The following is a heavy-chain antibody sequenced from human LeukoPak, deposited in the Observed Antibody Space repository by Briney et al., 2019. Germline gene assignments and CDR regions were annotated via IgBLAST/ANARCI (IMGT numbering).Heavy chain of an antibody. D-gene: IGHD2-21*02. J-gene: IGHJ4*02. CDR3: ARHLYHCGGGNCYYYFDY. Sequence: GGSLRLSCAASGFIFNTYWMTWVRQTPGKGLEWVANIKPDGGEKKYVDSVKGRFTISRGNAEDSLYLQMNSLRAKDTAIYYCARHLYHCGGGNCYYYFDYRGQGTLVTVSS. CDR1: GFIFNTYW. CDR2: IKPDGGEK. V-gene: IGHV3-7*01.